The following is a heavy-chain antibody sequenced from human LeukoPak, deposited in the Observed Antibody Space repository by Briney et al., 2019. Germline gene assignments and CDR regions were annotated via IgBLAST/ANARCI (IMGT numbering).Heavy chain of an antibody. D-gene: IGHD3-9*01. CDR3: AKDRHYDILTGYWDY. J-gene: IGHJ4*02. CDR2: ISGSGGST. V-gene: IGHV3-23*01. Sequence: GGSLRLSCAASGFTFSSYAMSWVRQAPGKGLEWVSAISGSGGSTYYADSVKGRFTISRDNSKNTLYLQMNSLRAEDTAVYYCAKDRHYDILTGYWDYWVQGTLVTVSS. CDR1: GFTFSSYA.